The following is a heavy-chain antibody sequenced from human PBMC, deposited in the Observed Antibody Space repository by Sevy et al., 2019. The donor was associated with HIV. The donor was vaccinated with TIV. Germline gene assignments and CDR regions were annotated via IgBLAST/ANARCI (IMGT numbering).Heavy chain of an antibody. CDR2: INHSGSA. V-gene: IGHV4-39*07. CDR3: ARPGGDL. D-gene: IGHD3-16*01. J-gene: IGHJ4*02. Sequence: SETLSLTCNVSGGSISSSRHYWSWIRQAPGQGLEWIGDINHSGSANYNPSLKSRVTISVDTTKSQFSLKLSSVTAADTAVYYCARPGGDLWGRGTLVTVSS. CDR1: GGSISSSRHY.